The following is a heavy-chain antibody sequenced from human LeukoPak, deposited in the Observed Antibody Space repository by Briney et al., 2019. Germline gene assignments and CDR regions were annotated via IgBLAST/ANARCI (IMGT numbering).Heavy chain of an antibody. J-gene: IGHJ5*02. D-gene: IGHD3-10*01. CDR1: GYTFTGYY. CDR3: ARDRYYGSGSYYNVFDL. V-gene: IGHV1-2*06. CDR2: IDPKNGVT. Sequence: ASXXVSCKASGYTFTGYYMHWVRQAPGQGREWMGRIDPKNGVTKYAQNFQEKVTMNRDTDIRKDYMDMSGLRDDDTAVYYCARDRYYGSGSYYNVFDLWGQGTLVTVSS.